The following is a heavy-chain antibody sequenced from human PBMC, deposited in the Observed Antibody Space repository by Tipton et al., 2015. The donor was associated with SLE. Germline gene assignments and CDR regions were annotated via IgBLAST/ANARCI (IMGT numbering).Heavy chain of an antibody. Sequence: TLSLTCTVSGGSINRSYWSWIRQPPGKGLEWIGYIHYSGSTNCDPSLKSRVTISVDTSKNQFSLSLRSVTAADTAVYYCARDLYGGATRLDYWGQGTLVTVSS. D-gene: IGHD1-26*01. CDR2: IHYSGST. J-gene: IGHJ4*02. CDR1: GGSINRSY. V-gene: IGHV4-59*01. CDR3: ARDLYGGATRLDY.